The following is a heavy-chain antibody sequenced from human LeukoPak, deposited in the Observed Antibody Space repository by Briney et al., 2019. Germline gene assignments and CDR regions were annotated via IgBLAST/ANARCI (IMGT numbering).Heavy chain of an antibody. CDR3: ARGDDYGSGSYYYFDH. J-gene: IGHJ4*02. D-gene: IGHD3-10*01. CDR1: GGSISSHY. Sequence: NPSETLSLTCTVSGGSISSHYWSWIRQPPGKGLEWIGYIYYSGSTNYNPSLKSRVTISVDTSKNQFSLKLSSVTAADTAVYYCARGDDYGSGSYYYFDHWGQGTLVTVSS. V-gene: IGHV4-59*11. CDR2: IYYSGST.